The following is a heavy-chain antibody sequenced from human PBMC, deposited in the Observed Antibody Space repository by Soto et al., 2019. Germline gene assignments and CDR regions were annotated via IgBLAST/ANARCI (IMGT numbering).Heavy chain of an antibody. CDR1: GGSISSGGYY. D-gene: IGHD4-17*01. V-gene: IGHV4-31*03. CDR2: IYYSGST. CDR3: ARVTTGPSEIYYYYYMDV. J-gene: IGHJ6*03. Sequence: SETLSLTCTVSGGSISSGGYYWSWIRQHPGKGLEWIGYIYYSGSTYYNPSLKSRVTISVDTSKNQFSLKLSSVTAADTAVYYCARVTTGPSEIYYYYYMDVWGKGTTVTVSS.